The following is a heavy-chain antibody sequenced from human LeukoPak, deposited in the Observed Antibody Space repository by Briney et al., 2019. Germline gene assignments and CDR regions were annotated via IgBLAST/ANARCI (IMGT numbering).Heavy chain of an antibody. CDR2: IYYSGST. Sequence: SETLSLTCTVSGGSISSYYWSWIRQPPGKGLEWIGYIYYSGSTNYNPSLKSRVTISVDTSKNQFSLKLSSVTAADTAVYYCARHHSGSYWGGAPIFDYWGQGTLVTVSS. D-gene: IGHD1-26*01. V-gene: IGHV4-59*08. J-gene: IGHJ4*02. CDR1: GGSISSYY. CDR3: ARHHSGSYWGGAPIFDY.